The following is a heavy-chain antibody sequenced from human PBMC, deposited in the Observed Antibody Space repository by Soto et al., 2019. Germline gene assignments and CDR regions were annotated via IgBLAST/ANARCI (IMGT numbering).Heavy chain of an antibody. D-gene: IGHD3-10*01. CDR1: GFSFSRYG. CDR3: ARGDTSPGY. Sequence: QVQLVESGGGVVQPGRSLRLSCAASGFSFSRYGMHWVRQAPGKGLEWVAIISYDGSNKYYADSVKGRFTISRDNSKNTLYLEMNSLRAEDTAVYYCARGDTSPGYWGQGTLVTVSS. V-gene: IGHV3-33*01. CDR2: ISYDGSNK. J-gene: IGHJ4*02.